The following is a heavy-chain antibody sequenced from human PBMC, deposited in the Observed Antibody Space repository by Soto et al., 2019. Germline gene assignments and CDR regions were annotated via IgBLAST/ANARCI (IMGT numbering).Heavy chain of an antibody. J-gene: IGHJ4*02. CDR3: ARVRTYYDSRGSLDC. V-gene: IGHV1-2*02. CDR1: GYTFTGYF. Sequence: ASVKISCKASGYTFTGYFMHWVRQAPGQGLEWMGWINPNSGDTKYAQKFQGRVTMTRDMSISTAYMELRRLTSDDTAVYYCARVRTYYDSRGSLDCWGKGTLVTVSS. D-gene: IGHD3-22*01. CDR2: INPNSGDT.